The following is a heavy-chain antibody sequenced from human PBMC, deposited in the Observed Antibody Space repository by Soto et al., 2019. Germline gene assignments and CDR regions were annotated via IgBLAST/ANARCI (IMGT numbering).Heavy chain of an antibody. V-gene: IGHV3-30*18. J-gene: IGHJ4*02. Sequence: GGSLRLSCAASGFTFSSYGMHWVRQAPGKGLEWVAVISYDGSNKYYADSVKGRFTISRDNSKNTLYLQMNSLRAEDTAVYYCAKDFFRDYDSSGYYPFDYWGQGTLVTVSS. CDR3: AKDFFRDYDSSGYYPFDY. CDR2: ISYDGSNK. CDR1: GFTFSSYG. D-gene: IGHD3-22*01.